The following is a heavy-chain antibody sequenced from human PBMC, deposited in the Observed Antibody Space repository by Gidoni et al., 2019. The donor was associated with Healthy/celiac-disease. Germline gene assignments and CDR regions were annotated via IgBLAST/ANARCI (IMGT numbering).Heavy chain of an antibody. D-gene: IGHD3-9*01. CDR3: ARDDILTGYYYVY. CDR2: IWYDGSNK. CDR1: GFTFSSYG. Sequence: QVQLVESGGGVVQPGRSLRLSCAASGFTFSSYGMRWVRQAPGKGLEWVAVIWYDGSNKYYADSVKGRFTISRDNSKNTLYLQMNSLRAEDTAVYYCARDDILTGYYYVYWGQGTLVTVSS. J-gene: IGHJ4*02. V-gene: IGHV3-33*01.